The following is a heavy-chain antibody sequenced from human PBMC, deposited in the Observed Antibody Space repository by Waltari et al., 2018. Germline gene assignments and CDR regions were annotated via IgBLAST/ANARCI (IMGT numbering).Heavy chain of an antibody. J-gene: IGHJ6*03. Sequence: QVQLQESGPGLVKPSETLSLTCTVSGGSISSYYWNWIRQPPGKGLEWIGYIYYSGSTNYNPSLKSRVTISVDTSKNQFSLKLSSVTAADTAVYYCARSPLWFGEDYYYYMDVWGKGTTVTVSS. CDR2: IYYSGST. D-gene: IGHD3-10*01. CDR1: GGSISSYY. V-gene: IGHV4-59*01. CDR3: ARSPLWFGEDYYYYMDV.